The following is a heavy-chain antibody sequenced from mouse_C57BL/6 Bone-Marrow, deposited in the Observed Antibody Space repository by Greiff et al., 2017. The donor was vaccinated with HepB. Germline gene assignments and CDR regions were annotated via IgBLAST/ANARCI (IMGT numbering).Heavy chain of an antibody. CDR1: GFTFSSYG. D-gene: IGHD3-3*01. J-gene: IGHJ3*01. CDR2: ISSGGSYT. Sequence: EVKLQESGGDLVKPGGSLKLSCAASGFTFSSYGMSWVRQTPDKRLEWVATISSGGSYTYYPDSVKGRFTISRDNAKNTLYLQMSSLKSEDTAMYYCARHGTIAYWGQGTLVTVSA. CDR3: ARHGTIAY. V-gene: IGHV5-6*01.